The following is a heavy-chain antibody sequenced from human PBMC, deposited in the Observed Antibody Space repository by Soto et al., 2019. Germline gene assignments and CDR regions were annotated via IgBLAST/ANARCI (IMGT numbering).Heavy chain of an antibody. CDR1: GGAVNSAGYD. V-gene: IGHV4-39*01. Sequence: TLSLTCTVSGGAVNSAGYDGSCIRQPPGKGLELIGYIYYSGSTYSNPSLKSRVTIYVDTSKNQFSMKLSSVTAADTAVYYCARSIAGAGTITPGAFDIWGQGAMVTVSS. D-gene: IGHD6-19*01. CDR3: ARSIAGAGTITPGAFDI. J-gene: IGHJ3*02. CDR2: IYYSGST.